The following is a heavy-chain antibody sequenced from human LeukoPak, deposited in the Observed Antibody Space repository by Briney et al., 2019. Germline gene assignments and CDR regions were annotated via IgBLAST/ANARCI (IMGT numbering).Heavy chain of an antibody. J-gene: IGHJ4*02. V-gene: IGHV3-7*01. D-gene: IGHD1-1*01. CDR2: IKQEGSEE. CDR1: GFTFSSYW. Sequence: GGSLRLSCAASGFTFSSYWMSWVRQAPGKGLEWVANIKQEGSEEHYVDSVKGRFTISRDNAKNSLYLQMNSLRAEDTAAYYCARENPTEAFEYWGQGTLVTVSS. CDR3: ARENPTEAFEY.